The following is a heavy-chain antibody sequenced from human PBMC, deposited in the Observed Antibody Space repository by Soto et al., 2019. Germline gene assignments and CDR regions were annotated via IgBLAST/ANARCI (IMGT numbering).Heavy chain of an antibody. J-gene: IGHJ4*02. CDR2: IIPILGIA. CDR3: QGSYGDMTDY. Sequence: SVEVSCKASGGTFSSYTISWVRQAPGQGLEWMGRIIPILGIANYAQKFQGRVTITAHKSTSTAYMELSSLRSEDTAVYYCQGSYGDMTDYWAQGTLVTVSS. CDR1: GGTFSSYT. D-gene: IGHD3-16*01. V-gene: IGHV1-69*02.